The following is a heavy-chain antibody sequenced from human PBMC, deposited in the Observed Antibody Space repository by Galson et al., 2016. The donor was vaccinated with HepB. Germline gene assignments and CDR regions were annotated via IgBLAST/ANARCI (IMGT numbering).Heavy chain of an antibody. CDR2: ISYDGSNK. Sequence: SLRLSCAASGFTFSSYALHWVRQAPGKGLEWVAVISYDGSNKYYADSVKGRFTISRDKSKNTLYLQMNSLRAGDTAVYYCARSMTHGYNFDYWGQGTLVTVSS. V-gene: IGHV3-30*04. CDR1: GFTFSSYA. D-gene: IGHD5-24*01. J-gene: IGHJ4*02. CDR3: ARSMTHGYNFDY.